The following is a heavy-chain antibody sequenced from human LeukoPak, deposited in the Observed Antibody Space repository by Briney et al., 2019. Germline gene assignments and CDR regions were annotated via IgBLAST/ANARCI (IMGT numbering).Heavy chain of an antibody. J-gene: IGHJ4*02. Sequence: SETLPLTCAVYGGSFSGYYWSWIRQPPGKGLGWIGEINHSGSTNYNPSLKSRVTISVDTSKNQFSLKLSSVTAADTAVYYCARGRVRIRTVTTQRLYYFDYWGQGTLVTVSS. D-gene: IGHD4-17*01. CDR2: INHSGST. CDR3: ARGRVRIRTVTTQRLYYFDY. V-gene: IGHV4-34*01. CDR1: GGSFSGYY.